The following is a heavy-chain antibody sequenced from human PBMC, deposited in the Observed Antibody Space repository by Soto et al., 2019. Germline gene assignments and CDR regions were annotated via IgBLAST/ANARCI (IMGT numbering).Heavy chain of an antibody. CDR1: GGSISSGGYY. Sequence: PSETLSLTCAVSGGSISSGGYYWGWIRQPPGKGLEWIGSIYYSGSTYYNPSLKSRVTISVDTSKNQFSLKLSSVTAADTAVYYCARPLWFGEDSDWFDPWGQGTLVTVSS. V-gene: IGHV4-39*01. J-gene: IGHJ5*02. CDR3: ARPLWFGEDSDWFDP. CDR2: IYYSGST. D-gene: IGHD3-10*01.